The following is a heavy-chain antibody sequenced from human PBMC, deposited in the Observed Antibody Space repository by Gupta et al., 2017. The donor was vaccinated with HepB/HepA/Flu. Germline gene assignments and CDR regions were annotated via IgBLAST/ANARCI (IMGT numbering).Heavy chain of an antibody. CDR2: IYYSGST. CDR1: GGSISSSSYY. CDR3: ARQVTMWLTNWFDP. Sequence: QLQLQESGPGLVKPSETLSLTCTVSGGSISSSSYYWGWIRQPPGKGLEWIGSIYYSGSTYYNPSLKSRVTISVDTSKNQFSLKLSSVTAADTAVYYCARQVTMWLTNWFDPWGQGTRGTVSA. D-gene: IGHD3-10*02. J-gene: IGHJ5*02. V-gene: IGHV4-39*01.